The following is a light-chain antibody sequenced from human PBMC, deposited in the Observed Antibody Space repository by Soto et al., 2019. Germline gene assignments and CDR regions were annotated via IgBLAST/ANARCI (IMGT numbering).Light chain of an antibody. CDR3: SSYTSSSTLV. J-gene: IGLJ1*01. CDR1: SSDIGDYDY. CDR2: EVN. V-gene: IGLV2-14*01. Sequence: QSALTQPASVSGSPGQSITFSCTGTSSDIGDYDYVSWYQQHPGKAPKLIIYEVNTRPSGVSNRISGSKSGNTASLTISGLQAEDEADYYCSSYTSSSTLVFGTGTKLTVL.